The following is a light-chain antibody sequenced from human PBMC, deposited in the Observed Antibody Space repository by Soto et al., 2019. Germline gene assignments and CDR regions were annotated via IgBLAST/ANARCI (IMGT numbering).Light chain of an antibody. J-gene: IGLJ1*01. CDR2: VVS. CDR1: SSDVGAYDY. CDR3: SLYTSSDTPYV. Sequence: QSALTQPASVSGYPGQSITISCTGTSSDVGAYDYVSWYQQHPDKAPKLIIYVVSNRPSGVSNRFSGSKSGNTASLTISGLQAEDEADYYCSLYTSSDTPYVFGTGTKVTVL. V-gene: IGLV2-14*01.